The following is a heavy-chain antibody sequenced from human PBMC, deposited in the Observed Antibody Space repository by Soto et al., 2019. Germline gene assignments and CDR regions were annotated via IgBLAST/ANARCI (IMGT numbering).Heavy chain of an antibody. Sequence: GGSLRLSCAASGFTFSSYAMSWVRQAPGKGLEWVSAISGSGGSTYYADSVKGRFTISRDNSKNTLYLQMNSLRAEDTAVYYCAKEKDVYCSSTSCPGFHFDYWGQGTLVTVSS. CDR1: GFTFSSYA. CDR2: ISGSGGST. D-gene: IGHD2-2*01. CDR3: AKEKDVYCSSTSCPGFHFDY. J-gene: IGHJ4*02. V-gene: IGHV3-23*01.